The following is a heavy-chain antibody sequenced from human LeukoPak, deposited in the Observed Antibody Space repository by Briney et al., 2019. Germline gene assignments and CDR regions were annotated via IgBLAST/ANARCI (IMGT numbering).Heavy chain of an antibody. J-gene: IGHJ5*02. V-gene: IGHV3-30*02. CDR3: ARALTTLGWFDP. CDR2: IWNDGSNK. Sequence: GGSLRLSCAASGFTFSSYGMHWVRQAPGKGLEWVAIIWNDGSNKYYADSVKGRFTISRDNSKNTLYLQMNSLRAEDTAVYYCARALTTLGWFDPWGQGTLVTVSS. D-gene: IGHD4-11*01. CDR1: GFTFSSYG.